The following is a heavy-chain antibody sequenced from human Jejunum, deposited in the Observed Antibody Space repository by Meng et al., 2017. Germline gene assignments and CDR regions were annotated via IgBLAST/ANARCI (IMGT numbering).Heavy chain of an antibody. CDR2: INPDGSSS. CDR1: GFTFSSYW. J-gene: IGHJ4*02. CDR3: GRDMMA. D-gene: IGHD3-16*01. V-gene: IGHV3-74*01. Sequence: GESLKISCAASGFTFSSYWMHWVRQAPGKGLVWVSRINPDGSSSNNADSVKGRFTVSRDNSKNTLYLQMNTLRAEDTAMYYCGRDMMAWGQGTLVTVSS.